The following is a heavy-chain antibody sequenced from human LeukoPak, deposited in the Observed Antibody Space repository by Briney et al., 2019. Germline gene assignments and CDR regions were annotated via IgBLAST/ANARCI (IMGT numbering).Heavy chain of an antibody. Sequence: ASVKVSCKASGYTFTSYGISRVRQAPGQGLEWMGWISAYNGNTNYAQKLQGRVTMTTDTSTSTAYMELRSLRSDDTAVYYCARPIYGSGSFGWFDPWGQGTLVTVSS. J-gene: IGHJ5*02. CDR1: GYTFTSYG. D-gene: IGHD3-10*01. V-gene: IGHV1-18*04. CDR3: ARPIYGSGSFGWFDP. CDR2: ISAYNGNT.